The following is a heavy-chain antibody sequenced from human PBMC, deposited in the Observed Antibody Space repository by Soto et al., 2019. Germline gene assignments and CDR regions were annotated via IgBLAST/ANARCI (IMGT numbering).Heavy chain of an antibody. V-gene: IGHV4-30-2*01. CDR1: GASISSGGYS. Sequence: QLQLQESGSGLVKPSQTLSLTCAVSGASISSGGYSWSWIRQPPGKGLEWIGYIYHSGSSDYNPSPXSXXTISLDRSKNQFSLKLSSVTAADTAVYYCATSSGPFGGVMSWGQGTLVTVSS. J-gene: IGHJ4*02. D-gene: IGHD3-16*01. CDR3: ATSSGPFGGVMS. CDR2: IYHSGSS.